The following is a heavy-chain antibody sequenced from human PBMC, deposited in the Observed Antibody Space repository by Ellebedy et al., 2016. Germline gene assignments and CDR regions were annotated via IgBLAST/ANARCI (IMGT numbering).Heavy chain of an antibody. Sequence: GGSLRLSCAASGFSFRSYWMSWVRQAPGKGLGWVATIYQDGSVQYYLDSVKGRFTISRDNAINSLFLQMNSLRAGDTAVYYCARGGSYGDYAVQVNSWFDRWGRGTLVTVSS. CDR2: IYQDGSVQ. V-gene: IGHV3-7*01. J-gene: IGHJ5*02. CDR1: GFSFRSYW. CDR3: ARGGSYGDYAVQVNSWFDR. D-gene: IGHD4-17*01.